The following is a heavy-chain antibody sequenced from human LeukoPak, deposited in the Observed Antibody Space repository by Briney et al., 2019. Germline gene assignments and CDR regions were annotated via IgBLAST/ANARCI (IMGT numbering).Heavy chain of an antibody. Sequence: GGSLRLSCTASGFTFDDYAMSWVRQAPGKGLEWVGFIRSKAYGRTTEYAASVRGRSTISRDDSKTIAYLQMNSLETEDTAVYYCTRSPYHYDSSGYFFDFWGQGTLVTVSS. CDR3: TRSPYHYDSSGYFFDF. J-gene: IGHJ4*02. D-gene: IGHD3-22*01. CDR2: IRSKAYGRTT. CDR1: GFTFDDYA. V-gene: IGHV3-49*04.